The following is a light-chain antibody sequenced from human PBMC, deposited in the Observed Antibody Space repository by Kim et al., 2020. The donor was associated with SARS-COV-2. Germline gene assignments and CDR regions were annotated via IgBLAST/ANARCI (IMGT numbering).Light chain of an antibody. CDR1: QSMSSK. V-gene: IGKV3-15*01. CDR2: GAS. J-gene: IGKJ2*01. Sequence: LSVSPGECTTLSGRSGQSMSSKLARYQQKPGQPPRLLIYGASTRSTGIPARFSGSGSGTQFTLTISSQQSEDFAVYYCQQYNNWATFGQGTKLEI. CDR3: QQYNNWAT.